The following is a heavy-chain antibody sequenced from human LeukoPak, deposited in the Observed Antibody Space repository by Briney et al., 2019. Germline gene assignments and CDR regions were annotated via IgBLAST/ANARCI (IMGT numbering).Heavy chain of an antibody. D-gene: IGHD3-16*01. Sequence: PGGSPRLSCAASGFTFSSYSMNWVRQAPGKGLEWVSSIGSSSSYIYYADSVKGRFTISRDNAKNSLYLQMNSLRAEDTVVYYCAREGGRYYDNWGQGTLVTVSS. CDR1: GFTFSSYS. CDR2: IGSSSSYI. CDR3: AREGGRYYDN. V-gene: IGHV3-21*01. J-gene: IGHJ4*02.